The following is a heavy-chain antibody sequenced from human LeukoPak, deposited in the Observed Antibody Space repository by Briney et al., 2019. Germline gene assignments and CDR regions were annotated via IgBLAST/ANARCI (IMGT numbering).Heavy chain of an antibody. CDR1: GFTFSNYW. V-gene: IGHV3-74*01. CDR2: INRDGSTT. Sequence: GGSLRLSCAASGFTFSNYWVHWVRQAPGKGLVWLSRINRDGSTTNYADSVKGRFTVSRDNAKNTLNLQMNSLRAEDTAVYYCARDKKSGESSEIDYWGQGTLVTVSS. D-gene: IGHD3-10*01. J-gene: IGHJ4*02. CDR3: ARDKKSGESSEIDY.